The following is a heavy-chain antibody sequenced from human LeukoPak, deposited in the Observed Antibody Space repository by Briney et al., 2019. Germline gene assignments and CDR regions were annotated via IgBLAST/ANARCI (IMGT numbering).Heavy chain of an antibody. CDR3: ARDDGGSYDH. CDR2: SRNKAFSYAT. J-gene: IGHJ5*02. D-gene: IGHD3-16*01. V-gene: IGHV3-72*01. CDR1: GFTFSSYT. Sequence: GGSLRLSCAASGFTFSSYTMNWVRQSTGKGLEWVGRSRNKAFSYATEYAPSVKGRFIISRDESKNSLYLQINSLRIDDTAVYYCARDDGGSYDHWGQGTLVTVSS.